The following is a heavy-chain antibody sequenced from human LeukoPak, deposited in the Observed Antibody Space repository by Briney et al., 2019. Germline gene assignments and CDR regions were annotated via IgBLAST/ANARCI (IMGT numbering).Heavy chain of an antibody. D-gene: IGHD3-22*01. Sequence: SETLSLTCTVSGGFVSSANYYWSWIRQPPGKGLEWMGHIYYSGTVYYNPSLRSRVSISVDTSKNQFSLRLSSVTVADTAVYYCARLGMAASYFYDSSGDKFDYWGQGTLVTVSS. CDR3: ARLGMAASYFYDSSGDKFDY. CDR1: GGFVSSANYY. J-gene: IGHJ4*02. CDR2: IYYSGTV. V-gene: IGHV4-31*03.